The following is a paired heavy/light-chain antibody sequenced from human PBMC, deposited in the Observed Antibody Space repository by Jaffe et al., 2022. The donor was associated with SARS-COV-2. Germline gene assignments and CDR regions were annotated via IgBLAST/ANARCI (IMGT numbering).Heavy chain of an antibody. Sequence: QLQLQESGPGLVKPSETLSLTCTVSGGSISSSTYYWGWIRQPPGKGLEWIGSIYYSGNTYYNPSLKSRVTTSVATSKNQFSLKLSSVTAADTAVYYCARRYCSSTSCHDAFDIWGQGTMVTVSS. CDR2: IYYSGNT. CDR3: ARRYCSSTSCHDAFDI. D-gene: IGHD2-2*01. CDR1: GGSISSSTYY. V-gene: IGHV4-39*01. J-gene: IGHJ3*02.
Light chain of an antibody. Sequence: QSVLTQPPSVSGAPGQRVTISCTGSSSNIGAGYEVHWYQQLPGTAPKLLIYANTNRPPGVPDRFSGSKSGTSASLAISGLQAEDEADYYCQSYDSSLSVPFGTGTKVTVL. V-gene: IGLV1-40*01. CDR2: ANT. CDR1: SSNIGAGYE. CDR3: QSYDSSLSVP. J-gene: IGLJ1*01.